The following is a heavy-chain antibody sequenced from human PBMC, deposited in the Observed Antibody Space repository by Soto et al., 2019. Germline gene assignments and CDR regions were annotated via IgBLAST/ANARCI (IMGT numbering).Heavy chain of an antibody. Sequence: EGSLRLSCAASGFTFNTYNMNWVRQAPGKGLEWVSYISSSSSTIHYADSVKGRFTISRDNAKNSLYLQMNSLRAEDTAVYYCARDDYPYYDDSSGYHFDYWGQGTLVTVSS. V-gene: IGHV3-48*01. J-gene: IGHJ4*02. CDR3: ARDDYPYYDDSSGYHFDY. CDR2: ISSSSSTI. D-gene: IGHD3-22*01. CDR1: GFTFNTYN.